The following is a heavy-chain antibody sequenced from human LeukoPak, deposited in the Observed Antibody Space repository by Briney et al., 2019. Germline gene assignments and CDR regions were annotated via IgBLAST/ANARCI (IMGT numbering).Heavy chain of an antibody. CDR2: IYYSGST. CDR1: RGSTSSYY. CDR3: ARSYDSSGAGWFDY. V-gene: IGHV4-59*01. J-gene: IGHJ4*02. D-gene: IGHD3-22*01. Sequence: SETLSLTCTHPRGSTSSYYWSSIRQPPRKGLEWIGYIYYSGSTNYNPSLKSRVTISVDTSKNQFSLKLSSVTAADKAVYYCARSYDSSGAGWFDYWGQGTLVTVSS.